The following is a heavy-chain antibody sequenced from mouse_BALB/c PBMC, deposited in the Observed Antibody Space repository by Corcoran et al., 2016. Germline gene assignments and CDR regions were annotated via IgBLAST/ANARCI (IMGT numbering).Heavy chain of an antibody. CDR3: ARGLDY. Sequence: QVQLQQSGAELVKPGASVKLSCKASGYTFTSYDINWVRQRPEQGLEWIGWISPGDGSTNYNEKFKGKATLTTDKSSSTAYMQLSRLTSEDSAVYFCARGLDYWGQGTSVTVSS. V-gene: IGHV1-85*01. CDR2: ISPGDGST. CDR1: GYTFTSYD. J-gene: IGHJ4*01.